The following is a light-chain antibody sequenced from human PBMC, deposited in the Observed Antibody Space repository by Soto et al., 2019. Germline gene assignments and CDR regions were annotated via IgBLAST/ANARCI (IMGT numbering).Light chain of an antibody. CDR3: QQYNSYSQT. V-gene: IGKV3-15*01. Sequence: EIVFAQSPGTLSLSPGDRATHSCMASQSVSGNYLAWYQQKPGQAPRLLIYGASTRATGIPARFSGSGSGTEFTLTISSLQPDDFATYYCQQYNSYSQTFGQGTKVDIK. CDR1: QSVSGN. J-gene: IGKJ1*01. CDR2: GAS.